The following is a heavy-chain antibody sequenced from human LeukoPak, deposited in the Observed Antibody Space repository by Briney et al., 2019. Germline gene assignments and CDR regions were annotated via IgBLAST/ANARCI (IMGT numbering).Heavy chain of an antibody. J-gene: IGHJ4*02. D-gene: IGHD3-22*01. CDR1: GFSFSSYE. CDR2: ISSSGTII. Sequence: GGSLRLSRAASGFSFSSYEMNWVRQAPGKGLEWISYISSSGTIIYYADSVKGRFTISRDNAKNSLYLQMNSLRVEDTAVYYCARAGIGSPYFFDYWGQGTLVTVSS. CDR3: ARAGIGSPYFFDY. V-gene: IGHV3-48*03.